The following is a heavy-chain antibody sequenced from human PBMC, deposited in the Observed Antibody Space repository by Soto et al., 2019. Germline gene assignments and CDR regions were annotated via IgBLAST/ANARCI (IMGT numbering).Heavy chain of an antibody. CDR2: ISAYNGNT. J-gene: IGHJ6*02. CDR3: ARELGYDSSGYYYHGGMDV. D-gene: IGHD3-22*01. V-gene: IGHV1-18*01. Sequence: ASVKVSCKASGYTFTSYGISWVRQAPGQGLEWMGWISAYNGNTIYAQKLQGRVTMTTDTSTSTAYMELRSLRSDDTAVYYCARELGYDSSGYYYHGGMDVWGQGTTVTVSS. CDR1: GYTFTSYG.